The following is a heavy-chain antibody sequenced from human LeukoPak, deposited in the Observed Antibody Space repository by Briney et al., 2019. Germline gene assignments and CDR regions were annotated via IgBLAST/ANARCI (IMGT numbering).Heavy chain of an antibody. CDR2: VYQTGHT. J-gene: IGHJ4*02. CDR1: GGSINTYY. CDR3: ARSIFGVVSFDS. V-gene: IGHV4-59*01. Sequence: SETLSLTCTVTGGSINTYYWSWIRQPPGKGLEWIAYVYQTGHTNYNPSFTSRATISIDTSKNQFSLKLSSVSAADTAVYYCARSIFGVVSFDSWGQGTLVTVSS. D-gene: IGHD3-3*01.